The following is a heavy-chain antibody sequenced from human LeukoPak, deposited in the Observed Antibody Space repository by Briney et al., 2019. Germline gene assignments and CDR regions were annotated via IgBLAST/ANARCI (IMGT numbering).Heavy chain of an antibody. Sequence: GGSLRLSCAASGFTFSSYSMNWVRQAPGKGLEWVSSISSSSSYIYYADSVKGRFTISRDNAKNSLYLQMNSLRAEDTAVYYCARDLEVVAATPHYYGMDVWGQGTTVTVSS. V-gene: IGHV3-21*01. J-gene: IGHJ6*02. D-gene: IGHD2-15*01. CDR2: ISSSSSYI. CDR1: GFTFSSYS. CDR3: ARDLEVVAATPHYYGMDV.